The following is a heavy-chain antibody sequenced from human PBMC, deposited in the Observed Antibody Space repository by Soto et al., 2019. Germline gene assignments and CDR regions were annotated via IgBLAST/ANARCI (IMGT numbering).Heavy chain of an antibody. J-gene: IGHJ4*02. CDR3: AADLPDWGAYAFDY. CDR1: GFTFNGAW. D-gene: IGHD3-16*01. Sequence: EVQLVESGGGLVEPGGSLRLSCAASGFTFNGAWMNWVRQGPGKGLEWVGRVKSKVDGETIDYAAPVKGRFTISRDDSRNTVYLPMNSLSTEDTAMYYCAADLPDWGAYAFDYWGQGALVTVSS. CDR2: VKSKVDGETI. V-gene: IGHV3-15*07.